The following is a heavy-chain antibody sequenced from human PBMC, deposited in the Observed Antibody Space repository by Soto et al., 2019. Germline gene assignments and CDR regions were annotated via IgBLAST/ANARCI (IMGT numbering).Heavy chain of an antibody. J-gene: IGHJ4*02. D-gene: IGHD1-26*01. CDR2: LYWNDDR. Sequence: QITLKESGPALVKPTQTLTLTCTFSGFSLSSIGVAVGWIRQPPGKALEWLALLYWNDDRRYSPSLKSRLTITKDTSKNQVVLTMTNMDPADTATYYCARSASVPCCYYFDSWGQGTLVTVSS. V-gene: IGHV2-5*01. CDR3: ARSASVPCCYYFDS. CDR1: GFSLSSIGVA.